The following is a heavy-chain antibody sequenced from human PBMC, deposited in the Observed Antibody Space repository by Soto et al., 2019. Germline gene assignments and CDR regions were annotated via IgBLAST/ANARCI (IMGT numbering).Heavy chain of an antibody. J-gene: IGHJ5*02. CDR1: GGSISSAAYY. V-gene: IGHV4-31*03. D-gene: IGHD6-19*01. Sequence: SETLSLTCTVSGGSISSAAYYWSWIRQHPGKGLEWIGYISHSGSTYYNQSLKSRVIISVDTSKTQSSMSLSSVTATDTAVFYRARSVDAKWLPSKANWFDPWGQGTLVTVSS. CDR3: ARSVDAKWLPSKANWFDP. CDR2: ISHSGST.